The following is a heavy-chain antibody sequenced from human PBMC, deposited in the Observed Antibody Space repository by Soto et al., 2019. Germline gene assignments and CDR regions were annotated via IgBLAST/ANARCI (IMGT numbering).Heavy chain of an antibody. CDR2: MRGSGGST. CDR1: GFTFSYYA. CDR3: AKGKGLGATNAGANY. D-gene: IGHD1-26*01. V-gene: IGHV3-23*01. Sequence: EVQLLESGGGLVQPGGSLRLSCAASGFTFSYYAMSWVRQAPGKGLEWVSGMRGSGGSTHYADSMKGRFTISRDNSKNMFYLQMNSLTVEDTAVYFCAKGKGLGATNAGANYWGQGTLVTVSS. J-gene: IGHJ4*02.